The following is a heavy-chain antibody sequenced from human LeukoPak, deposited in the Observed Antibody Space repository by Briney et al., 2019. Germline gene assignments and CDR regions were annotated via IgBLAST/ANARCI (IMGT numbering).Heavy chain of an antibody. V-gene: IGHV4-59*01. J-gene: IGHJ4*02. Sequence: PSETLSLTCTVSGGSISSYYWSWLRQPPGKGLEWIGHIYYTGSTNYNPSLKSRVTISVDTSKNQFSLKLNSVTTADTAVYYCARGNYGDYVFDYWGQGTLVTVSS. D-gene: IGHD4-17*01. CDR1: GGSISSYY. CDR2: IYYTGST. CDR3: ARGNYGDYVFDY.